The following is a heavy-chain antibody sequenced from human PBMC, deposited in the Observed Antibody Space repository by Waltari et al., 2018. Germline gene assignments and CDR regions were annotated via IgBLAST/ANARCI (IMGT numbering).Heavy chain of an antibody. J-gene: IGHJ6*03. CDR3: AREGAAAGLYYYYYMDV. V-gene: IGHV4-4*07. D-gene: IGHD6-13*01. CDR1: GGSISSYY. CDR2: IYTSGST. Sequence: QVQLQESGQGLVQPSETLSLTCTVSGGSISSYYWSWIRQPAGKGLEWIGRIYTSGSTNYNPSLKSRVTMAVDTSTNQFSLKLSSLTAADTAVYYCAREGAAAGLYYYYYMDVWGKGTTVTVSS.